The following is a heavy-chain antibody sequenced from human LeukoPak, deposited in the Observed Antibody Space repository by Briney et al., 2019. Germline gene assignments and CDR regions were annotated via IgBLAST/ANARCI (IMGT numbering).Heavy chain of an antibody. Sequence: GESLKISCKGSGYSFTSNWIGWVRQMPGKGLEWMGIIYPGDSDTRYSPSFQGQVTISADKSISTAYLQWSSLKASDTAMYYCARYYYDSSGYPPTYYFDYWGQGTLVTVSS. J-gene: IGHJ4*02. CDR1: GYSFTSNW. V-gene: IGHV5-51*01. CDR3: ARYYYDSSGYPPTYYFDY. D-gene: IGHD3-22*01. CDR2: IYPGDSDT.